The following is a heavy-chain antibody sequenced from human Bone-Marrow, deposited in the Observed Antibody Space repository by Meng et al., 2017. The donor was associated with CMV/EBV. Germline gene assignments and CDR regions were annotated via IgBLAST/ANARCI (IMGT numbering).Heavy chain of an antibody. D-gene: IGHD2-2*01. CDR1: GFAFSSYW. Sequence: GSSLKISCAASGFAFSSYWLQWVRQPPGKGLLWVSDISTDGTITSYADSVKGRFFISRDNAKNTVFLQRNRLNAETTAVYYCVTSAVGGRGTLVTVSS. CDR3: VTSAV. V-gene: IGHV3-74*01. CDR2: ISTDGTIT. J-gene: IGHJ4*02.